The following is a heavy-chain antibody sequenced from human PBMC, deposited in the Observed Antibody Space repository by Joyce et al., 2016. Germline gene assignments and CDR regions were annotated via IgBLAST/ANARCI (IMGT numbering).Heavy chain of an antibody. J-gene: IGHJ4*01. CDR1: GFIFSDHY. D-gene: IGHD1-26*01. CDR3: SRDRGARSDY. V-gene: IGHV3-72*01. CDR2: IRNKANSYTT. Sequence: EVQLVESGGGLVQPGGSLRLSCAASGFIFSDHYMDWVRQAPGKGLEWVGRIRNKANSYTTEYAASVKGRFTISRDDSKNSLYLQMNSLKTEDTAVYYCSRDRGARSDYWGQEPWSPSPQ.